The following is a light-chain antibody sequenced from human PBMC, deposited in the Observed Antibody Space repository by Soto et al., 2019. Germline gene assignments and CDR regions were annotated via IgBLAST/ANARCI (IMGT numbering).Light chain of an antibody. CDR2: GAS. CDR3: LQYHNLWA. J-gene: IGKJ1*01. V-gene: IGKV3-15*01. Sequence: EILITQSPATLSVSPGERATLSCRASQSVSSNLAWYQQKPGQAPRRLIYGASTRATGIPARLSGSGSGTEFTLTIRSLQSEDFTVYSCLQYHNLWAFGQGTKVDI. CDR1: QSVSSN.